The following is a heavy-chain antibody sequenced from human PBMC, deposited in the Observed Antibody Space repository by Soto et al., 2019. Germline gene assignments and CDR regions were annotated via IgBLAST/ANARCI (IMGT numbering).Heavy chain of an antibody. V-gene: IGHV1-8*01. CDR1: GYTFASYD. J-gene: IGHJ4*02. CDR2: MNPNSGNT. CDR3: ARAPKGLSFNLCDY. Sequence: QVQLVQSGAEVKKPGASVKVSCNASGYTFASYDINWVRQATGQGLEWMGWMNPNSGNTGYAQKFQGRVTMTRSTSISTAYMELSSLRSEGTAVYYCARAPKGLSFNLCDYWGQGTLVTVSS. D-gene: IGHD3-10*01.